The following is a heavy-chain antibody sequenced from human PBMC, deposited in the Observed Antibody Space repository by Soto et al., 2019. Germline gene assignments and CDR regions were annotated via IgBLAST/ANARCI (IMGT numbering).Heavy chain of an antibody. V-gene: IGHV4-34*01. Sequence: QVQLQQWGAGLLKPSETLSLTCACYGGVVSSGSYYWSWIRQPPGKGLEWIGEMSHSGGTHFNPSLKSRVTISVDTSKNQFSLKMTSVTAADTALYYCARVERGTATTVVDAFDIWGPGTMVTVSS. CDR1: GGVVSSGSYY. CDR3: ARVERGTATTVVDAFDI. CDR2: MSHSGGT. D-gene: IGHD1-1*01. J-gene: IGHJ3*02.